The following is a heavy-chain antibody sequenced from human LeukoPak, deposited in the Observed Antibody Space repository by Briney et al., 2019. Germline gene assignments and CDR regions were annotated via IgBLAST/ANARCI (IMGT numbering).Heavy chain of an antibody. CDR1: GFAFSTYS. Sequence: GGSLRLSCAASGFAFSTYSMNWVRQAPGQGLEWVSYISSSGTTIYYAGSVKGRFTISRDNAKNSLYLQMNSLRAEDTAVYYCARDEGYFQHWGQGTLVTVSS. J-gene: IGHJ1*01. V-gene: IGHV3-48*01. CDR2: ISSSGTTI. CDR3: ARDEGYFQH.